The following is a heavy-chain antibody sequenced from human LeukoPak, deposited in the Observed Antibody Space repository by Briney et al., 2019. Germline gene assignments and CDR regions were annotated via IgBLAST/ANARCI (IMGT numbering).Heavy chain of an antibody. J-gene: IGHJ4*02. Sequence: PSETLSLTCTVSGGSIHSSGYYWGWIRQPPGKGLEWIGSHYYSGSTYYNPSLKSRVTISVDTSKNQFSLKLSSVTAADTAVYYCARAHIGLLDYWGQGTLVTVSS. V-gene: IGHV4-39*07. CDR1: GGSIHSSGYY. D-gene: IGHD5-12*01. CDR3: ARAHIGLLDY. CDR2: HYYSGST.